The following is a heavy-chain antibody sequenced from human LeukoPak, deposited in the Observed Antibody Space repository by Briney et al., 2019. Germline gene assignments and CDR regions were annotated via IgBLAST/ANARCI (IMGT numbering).Heavy chain of an antibody. CDR1: GFTFSSHW. CDR2: IKEDGSEQ. CDR3: VREVYAAVTDIGY. D-gene: IGHD2-8*01. V-gene: IGHV3-7*01. Sequence: GGSLRLSCATSGFTFSSHWMTWVRQAPGKGLEWVANIKEDGSEQYYVDSVKGRLTISRDNAKNSLYLQMNSLRAEDTAVYYCVREVYAAVTDIGYWGQGTLVTVSS. J-gene: IGHJ4*02.